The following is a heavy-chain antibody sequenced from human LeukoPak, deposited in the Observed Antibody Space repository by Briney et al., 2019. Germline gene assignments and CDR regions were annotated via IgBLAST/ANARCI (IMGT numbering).Heavy chain of an antibody. CDR1: GYTFTGYY. V-gene: IGHV1-2*02. Sequence: ASVKVSCKASGYTFTGYYMHWVRQAPGQGLEWMGWINPNSGGTNYAQKFQGRVTMTRDTSISTAYMELSRLRSDDTAVYYCARGHESTVVTTYFDYRGQGTLVTVSS. J-gene: IGHJ4*02. CDR3: ARGHESTVVTTYFDY. CDR2: INPNSGGT. D-gene: IGHD4-4*01.